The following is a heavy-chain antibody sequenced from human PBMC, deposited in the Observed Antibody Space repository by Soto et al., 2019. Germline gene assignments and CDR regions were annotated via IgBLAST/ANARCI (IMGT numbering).Heavy chain of an antibody. J-gene: IGHJ4*02. V-gene: IGHV3-30*18. CDR1: GFTFSSYG. CDR3: AKPIMLGWSPPYFDY. Sequence: GGSLRLSCAASGFTFSSYGMHWVRQAPGKGLEWVAVISYDGSNKYYADSVKGRFTISRDNSKNTLYLQMNSLRAEDTAVYYCAKPIMLGWSPPYFDYWGQGALVTVSS. D-gene: IGHD6-19*01. CDR2: ISYDGSNK.